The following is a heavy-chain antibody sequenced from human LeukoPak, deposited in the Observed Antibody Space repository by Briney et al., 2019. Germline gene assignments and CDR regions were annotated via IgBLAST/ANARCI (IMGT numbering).Heavy chain of an antibody. CDR3: ARQDKGSHFDY. J-gene: IGHJ4*02. V-gene: IGHV4-59*08. Sequence: PSETLSLTCTGSGGSISSYYWSWIRQPPGKGLEWIGYIYYSGSTNYNPSLKSRVTISVDTSKNQFSLKLSSVTAADTAVYYCARQDKGSHFDYWGQGTLVTVSS. CDR2: IYYSGST. CDR1: GGSISSYY.